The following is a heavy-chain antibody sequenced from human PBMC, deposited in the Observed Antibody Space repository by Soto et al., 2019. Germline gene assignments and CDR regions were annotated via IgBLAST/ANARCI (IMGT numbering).Heavy chain of an antibody. J-gene: IGHJ4*02. Sequence: PSETLSLTCTVSGGSISSSSYYWGWIRQPPGKGLEWIGSIYYSGSTYYNPSLKSRVTISVDTSKNQFSLKLSSVTAADTAVYYCARTIAVTGTYYFDYWGQGTLVTVSS. CDR2: IYYSGST. D-gene: IGHD6-19*01. V-gene: IGHV4-39*01. CDR1: GGSISSSSYY. CDR3: ARTIAVTGTYYFDY.